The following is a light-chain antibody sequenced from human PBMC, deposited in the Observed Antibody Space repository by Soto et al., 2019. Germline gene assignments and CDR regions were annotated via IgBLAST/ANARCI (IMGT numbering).Light chain of an antibody. CDR2: DAS. CDR3: QQRSNWPPA. CDR1: QSVSSY. V-gene: IGKV3-11*01. J-gene: IGKJ1*01. Sequence: EIVLTQSPATLSLSPGERATLSCRASQSVSSYLAWYQQKPGQAPRLLIYDASHRATGIPARFSGSGSGTDFTLTISSLEPEDFAVYYCQQRSNWPPAFGQGTKVDIK.